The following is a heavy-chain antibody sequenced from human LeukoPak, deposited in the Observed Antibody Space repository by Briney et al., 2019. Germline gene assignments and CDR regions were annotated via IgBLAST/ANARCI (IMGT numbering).Heavy chain of an antibody. CDR3: TTIDILTGYPLDFDY. Sequence: GGSLRLSCVASGFTFSNAWMNWVRQAPGKGLEWVGRIKSKTDGGTTDYAAPVKGRFTISRDDSKNTLYLQMNSLKTEDTAVYYCTTIDILTGYPLDFDYWGQGTLVTVSS. CDR2: IKSKTDGGTT. V-gene: IGHV3-15*07. D-gene: IGHD3-9*01. J-gene: IGHJ4*02. CDR1: GFTFSNAW.